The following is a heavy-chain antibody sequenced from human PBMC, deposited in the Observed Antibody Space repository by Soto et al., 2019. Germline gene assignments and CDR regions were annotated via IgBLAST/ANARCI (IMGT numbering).Heavy chain of an antibody. J-gene: IGHJ3*02. Sequence: ASVKVSCKASGYTFTSYGISWVRQATGQGLEWMGWMNPNSGNTGYAQKFQGRVTMTRNTSISTAYMELSSLRSEDTAVYYCAREPYDYVWGSYRYPGNDAFDIWGQGTMVTVSS. V-gene: IGHV1-8*02. CDR1: GYTFTSYG. CDR2: MNPNSGNT. D-gene: IGHD3-16*02. CDR3: AREPYDYVWGSYRYPGNDAFDI.